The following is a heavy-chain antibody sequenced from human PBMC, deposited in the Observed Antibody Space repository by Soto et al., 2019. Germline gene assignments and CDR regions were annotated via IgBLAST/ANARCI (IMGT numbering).Heavy chain of an antibody. Sequence: EVQLVESGGGLVQPGGSLRLSCAASGFTFSSYEMNWVRQAPGKGLEWVSYISSSGSTIYYADPVKGRFTISRDNAKNSMYLQMNSLRAEDTAVYYCAGIAARPGYWGQGTLVTVSS. V-gene: IGHV3-48*03. CDR2: ISSSGSTI. J-gene: IGHJ4*02. CDR3: AGIAARPGY. CDR1: GFTFSSYE. D-gene: IGHD6-6*01.